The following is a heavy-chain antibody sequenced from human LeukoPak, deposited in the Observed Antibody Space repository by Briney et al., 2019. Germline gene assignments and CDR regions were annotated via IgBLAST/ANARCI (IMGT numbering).Heavy chain of an antibody. D-gene: IGHD2-2*01. Sequence: SGGSLRLSCAASGFTFSSYGMNWVRQAPGKGLEWVSYITSSGSAIYYADSVKGRVTISRVQSTNTVYLQMNSLRADDTAVYYCAKAHCSSTSCSRADNWGQGTLVTVSS. CDR3: AKAHCSSTSCSRADN. J-gene: IGHJ4*02. V-gene: IGHV3-48*03. CDR2: ITSSGSAI. CDR1: GFTFSSYG.